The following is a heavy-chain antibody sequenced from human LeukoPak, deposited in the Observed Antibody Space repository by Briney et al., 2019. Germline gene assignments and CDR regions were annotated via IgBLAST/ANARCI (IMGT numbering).Heavy chain of an antibody. V-gene: IGHV4-59*01. CDR3: AREGSRDFWSGPVYYFDY. Sequence: SETLSLTCTVSGGSISSYYWSWIRQPPGKGLEWIGYIHYSGSTYYNPSLTSRVTISVDTSKNQFSLRLSSVTAADTAVYYCAREGSRDFWSGPVYYFDYWGQGTLVIVSS. CDR2: IHYSGST. CDR1: GGSISSYY. D-gene: IGHD3-3*01. J-gene: IGHJ4*02.